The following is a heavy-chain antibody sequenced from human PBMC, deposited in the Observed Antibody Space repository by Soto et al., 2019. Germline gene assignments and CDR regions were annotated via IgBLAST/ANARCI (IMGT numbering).Heavy chain of an antibody. D-gene: IGHD4-4*01. V-gene: IGHV5-51*01. J-gene: IGHJ6*02. CDR3: ARRSAVTTVYFYGMDV. Sequence: LKLSCKVSGDSFNSNWIAWVRQRPGRGLEWMGIIYPIDSDTRYSPSFQGQVTISVDRSVNSAFLQWRSLKASDTATYYCARRSAVTTVYFYGMDVWGQGTTVTAP. CDR1: GDSFNSNW. CDR2: IYPIDSDT.